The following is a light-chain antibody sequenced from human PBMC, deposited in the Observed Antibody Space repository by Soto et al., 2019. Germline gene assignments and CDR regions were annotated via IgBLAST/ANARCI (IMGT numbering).Light chain of an antibody. Sequence: QLVLTQSPSASASLGASVKLTCTLSSGHSNYAIAWHQQQPEKGPRFLMKLNSDGSHSKXXXXPXRFSGSSSGAERYLTISTLQSEDEADYYCQTWVTGIHIFGGGTKLTVL. V-gene: IGLV4-69*01. CDR3: QTWVTGIHI. CDR2: LNSDGSH. J-gene: IGLJ2*01. CDR1: SGHSNYA.